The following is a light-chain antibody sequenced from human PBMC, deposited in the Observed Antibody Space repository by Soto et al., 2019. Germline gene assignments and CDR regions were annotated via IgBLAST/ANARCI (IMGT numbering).Light chain of an antibody. V-gene: IGLV2-11*01. J-gene: IGLJ3*02. CDR1: SSDVGGYNY. CDR2: DVS. CDR3: CSYAGTYTWV. Sequence: QSALTQPRSVSGSPGQSVTISCTGTSSDVGGYNYVSWYQQHPGKAPKLMLYDVSDRPSGVPDRFSGSKSGKTASLSISGLQADDEADYYCCSYAGTYTWVFGGGTKLTVL.